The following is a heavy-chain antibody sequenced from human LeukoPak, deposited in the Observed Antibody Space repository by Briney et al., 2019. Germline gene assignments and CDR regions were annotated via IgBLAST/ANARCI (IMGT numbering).Heavy chain of an antibody. V-gene: IGHV3-23*01. CDR2: ISDSGGSR. CDR1: GFTFRIYA. CDR3: AKRVDSSGYYYLPYFDY. Sequence: GGSLRLSCAASGFTFRIYAMSWVRQAPGKGLEWVSVISDSGGSRYHADSVRGRFTISRDNSKNTLYLQMNSLRAEDTAVYYCAKRVDSSGYYYLPYFDYWGQGTLVTVSS. D-gene: IGHD3-22*01. J-gene: IGHJ4*02.